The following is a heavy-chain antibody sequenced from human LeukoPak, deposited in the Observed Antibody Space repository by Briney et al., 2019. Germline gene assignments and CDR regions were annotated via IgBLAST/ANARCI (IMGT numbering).Heavy chain of an antibody. Sequence: GGSLRLSCAVSGFTFSNSAMTWVRQAPGKGLEWVSSISGSGGSTYYADSVKGRFTISRDNSKNTLCLQMNSLRAEDTAVYYCARGQTPSDYSSFDYWGQGTLVTVSS. CDR3: ARGQTPSDYSSFDY. J-gene: IGHJ4*02. D-gene: IGHD4-17*01. V-gene: IGHV3-23*01. CDR2: ISGSGGST. CDR1: GFTFSNSA.